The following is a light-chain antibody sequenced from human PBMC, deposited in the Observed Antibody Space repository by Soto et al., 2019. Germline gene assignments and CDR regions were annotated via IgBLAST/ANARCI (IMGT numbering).Light chain of an antibody. CDR1: SSDVGGYNY. Sequence: QSALTQPASVSGSPGQSITISCTGTSSDVGGYNYVSWYQQHPGKAPKLMTYDVSNRPSGVSNRFSGSKSGNTASLTISGLQAEDEADYYCSSYTSSSTPLYGFGTGTKVTVL. CDR3: SSYTSSSTPLYG. V-gene: IGLV2-14*01. CDR2: DVS. J-gene: IGLJ1*01.